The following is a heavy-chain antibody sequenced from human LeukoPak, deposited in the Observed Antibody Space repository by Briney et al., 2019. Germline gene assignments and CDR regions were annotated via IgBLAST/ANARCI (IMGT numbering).Heavy chain of an antibody. CDR3: ARDRGRDGYNDNWFDP. V-gene: IGHV4-31*03. Sequence: SETLSLTCTVSGGSISSGSYYWSWIRHHPGKGLEWIGHIYYSGRTYYNPSLKSRVTISVDTSKNQFSLRLSSMTAADTAVYYCARDRGRDGYNDNWFDPWGQGTLVTVFS. J-gene: IGHJ5*02. CDR1: GGSISSGSYY. CDR2: IYYSGRT. D-gene: IGHD5-24*01.